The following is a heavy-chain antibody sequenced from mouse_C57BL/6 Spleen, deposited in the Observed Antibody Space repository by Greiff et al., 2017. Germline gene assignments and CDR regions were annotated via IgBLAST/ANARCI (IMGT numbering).Heavy chain of an antibody. CDR1: GYTFTSYG. D-gene: IGHD1-1*01. CDR2: IYPRSGNT. Sequence: VQLQQSGAELARPGASVKLSCKASGYTFTSYGISWVKQRTGQGLEWIGEIYPRSGNTYYNEKFKGKATLTADKSSSTAYMELRSLTSEDSAVYFCARRTPITTVVPYAMDYWGQGTSVTVSS. CDR3: ARRTPITTVVPYAMDY. V-gene: IGHV1-81*01. J-gene: IGHJ4*01.